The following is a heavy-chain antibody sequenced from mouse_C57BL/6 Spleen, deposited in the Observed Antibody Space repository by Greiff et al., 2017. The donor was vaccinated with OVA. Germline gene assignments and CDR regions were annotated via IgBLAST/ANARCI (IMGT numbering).Heavy chain of an antibody. CDR1: GYAFSSYW. CDR2: IYPGDGDT. V-gene: IGHV1-80*01. CDR3: DRGDGRSFAY. Sequence: VQLVESGAELVKPGASVKISCKASGYAFSSYWMNWVKQRPGKGLEWIGQIYPGDGDTNYNGKFKGKATLTADKSSSTAYMQLSSLTSEVSAVYFCDRGDGRSFAYWGQGTLVTVSA. J-gene: IGHJ3*01. D-gene: IGHD2-3*01.